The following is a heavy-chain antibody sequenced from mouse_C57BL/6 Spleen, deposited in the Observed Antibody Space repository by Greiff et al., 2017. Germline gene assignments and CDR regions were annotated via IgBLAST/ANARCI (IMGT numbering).Heavy chain of an antibody. J-gene: IGHJ4*01. V-gene: IGHV7-3*01. D-gene: IGHD3-3*01. CDR1: GFTFTDYY. CDR2: IRNKANGYPK. Sequence: EVKVVESGGGLVQPGGSLSLSCAASGFTFTDYYMSWVRQPPGKALEWLGFIRNKANGYPKESSASVKGRFTISRDNSKSILYLQMNALRAEDSATYYCASSPRLGYAMDYWGQGTSVTVSS. CDR3: ASSPRLGYAMDY.